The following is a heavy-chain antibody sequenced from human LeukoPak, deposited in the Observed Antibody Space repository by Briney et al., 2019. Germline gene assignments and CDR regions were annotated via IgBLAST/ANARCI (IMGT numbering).Heavy chain of an antibody. V-gene: IGHV3-11*06. D-gene: IGHD6-19*01. Sequence: PGGSLRLSCAASGFTFSDYYMSWIRQAPGKGLEWVSYISSSSSYTNYADSVKGRFTISRDNAKNSLYLRMNSLRAEDTAVYYCARDSSGSDYWGQGTLVTVSS. CDR1: GFTFSDYY. J-gene: IGHJ4*02. CDR3: ARDSSGSDY. CDR2: ISSSSSYT.